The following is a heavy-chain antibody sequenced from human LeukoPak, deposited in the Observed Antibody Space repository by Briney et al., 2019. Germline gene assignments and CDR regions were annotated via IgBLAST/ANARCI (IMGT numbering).Heavy chain of an antibody. CDR2: IYYSGST. CDR1: GGSISSYY. D-gene: IGHD3-3*01. Sequence: SETLSLTCTVSGGSISSYYWSWIRQPPGKGLEWIGYIYYSGSTNYNPSLKSRVTMSVDTSKNQFSLKLSSVTAADTAVYYCARRTYDLWSGDYTGAFDIWGQGTMVTVSS. V-gene: IGHV4-59*01. CDR3: ARRTYDLWSGDYTGAFDI. J-gene: IGHJ3*02.